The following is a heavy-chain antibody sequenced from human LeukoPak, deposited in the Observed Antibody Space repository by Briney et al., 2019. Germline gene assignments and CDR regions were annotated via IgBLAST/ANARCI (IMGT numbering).Heavy chain of an antibody. V-gene: IGHV4-34*01. CDR1: GGSFSGYY. CDR3: ARSRYSSSWYDRIWFDP. Sequence: SETLSLTCAVYGGSFSGYYWSWIRQPPGKGLEWIGEINHSGSTNYNPSLKSRVTISVDTSKNQFSLKLSSVTAADTAVYYCARSRYSSSWYDRIWFDPWGQGTLVTVSS. J-gene: IGHJ5*02. CDR2: INHSGST. D-gene: IGHD6-13*01.